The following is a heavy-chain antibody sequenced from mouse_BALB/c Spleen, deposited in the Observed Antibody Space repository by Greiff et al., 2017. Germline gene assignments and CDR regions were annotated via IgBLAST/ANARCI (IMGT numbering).Heavy chain of an antibody. J-gene: IGHJ4*01. Sequence: LQQSGGGLVQPGGSLKLSCAASGFTFSSYTMSWVRQTPEKRLEWVAYISNGGGSTYYPDTVKGRFTISRDNAKNTLYLQMSSLKSEDTAMYYCARHGYYAMDYWGQGTSVTVSS. CDR1: GFTFSSYT. CDR3: ARHGYYAMDY. V-gene: IGHV5-12-2*01. CDR2: ISNGGGST.